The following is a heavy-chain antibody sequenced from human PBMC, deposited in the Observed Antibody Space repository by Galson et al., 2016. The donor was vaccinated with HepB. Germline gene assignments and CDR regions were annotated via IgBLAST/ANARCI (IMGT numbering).Heavy chain of an antibody. J-gene: IGHJ6*02. Sequence: SCAASGFTFSSYWMSWVRQAPGKGLEWVANINQGGSEEKYVDPVKGRFTISRDNAKNSLYLQMSSLGAEDTARYYCVRRLDTEGRIGGWGWGMDVWGQGTTVTVFS. CDR1: GFTFSSYW. CDR2: INQGGSEE. CDR3: VRRLDTEGRIGGWGWGMDV. D-gene: IGHD3-10*01. V-gene: IGHV3-7*01.